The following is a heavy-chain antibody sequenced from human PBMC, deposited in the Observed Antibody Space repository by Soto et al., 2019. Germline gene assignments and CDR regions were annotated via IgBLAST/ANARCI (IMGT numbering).Heavy chain of an antibody. Sequence: EVQLVESGGGLVQPGRSLRLSCAASGFTFDDYAMHWVRQAPGKGLEWVSGISWNSGSIGYADSVKGRFTISRDNAKNSLYLQMNSLRAEDTVLYYCAKDIEEEAEAGTIQHWGQGTLVTVSS. CDR2: ISWNSGSI. D-gene: IGHD6-13*01. CDR1: GFTFDDYA. V-gene: IGHV3-9*01. J-gene: IGHJ1*01. CDR3: AKDIEEEAEAGTIQH.